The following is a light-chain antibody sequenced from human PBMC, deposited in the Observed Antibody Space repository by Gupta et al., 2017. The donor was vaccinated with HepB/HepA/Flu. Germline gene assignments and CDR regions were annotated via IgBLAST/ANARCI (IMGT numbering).Light chain of an antibody. Sequence: DIVMTQTPLFLPVTLGQPASISCRSSQSLVNRDGNTYLTWLQQRPGQPPRLLIYKIPKRFSGVPDRFSGSGEGTDFTLHSSRGEAEDVGVYYGMQDKPLSSFGQGTKLEIK. CDR3: MQDKPLSS. CDR2: KIP. CDR1: QSLVNRDGNTY. J-gene: IGKJ2*04. V-gene: IGKV2-24*01.